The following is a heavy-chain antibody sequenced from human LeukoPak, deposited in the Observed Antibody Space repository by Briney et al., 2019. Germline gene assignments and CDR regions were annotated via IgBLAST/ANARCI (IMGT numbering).Heavy chain of an antibody. J-gene: IGHJ6*03. CDR2: FDPEDGET. CDR3: AKSSPAYYDILTGYSYYYYMDV. Sequence: ASVKVSCKVSGYTLTELSMHWVRQAPGKGLEWMGGFDPEDGETIYAQKFQGRVTMTEDTSTDTAYMELSSLRSEDTAVYYCAKSSPAYYDILTGYSYYYYMDVWGKGTTVTVSS. CDR1: GYTLTELS. V-gene: IGHV1-24*01. D-gene: IGHD3-9*01.